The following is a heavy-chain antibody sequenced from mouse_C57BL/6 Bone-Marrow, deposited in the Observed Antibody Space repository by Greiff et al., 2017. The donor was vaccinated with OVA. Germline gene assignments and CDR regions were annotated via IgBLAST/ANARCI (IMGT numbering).Heavy chain of an antibody. CDR3: ARSRVYYDYDGGY. V-gene: IGHV1-80*01. CDR2: IYPGDGDT. CDR1: GYAFSSYW. J-gene: IGHJ2*01. Sequence: VMLVESGAELVKPGASVKISCKASGYAFSSYWMNWVKQRPGKGLEWIGQIYPGDGDTNYNGKFKGKATLTADKSSSTAYMQLSSLTSEDSAVYFCARSRVYYDYDGGYWGQGTTLTVSS. D-gene: IGHD2-4*01.